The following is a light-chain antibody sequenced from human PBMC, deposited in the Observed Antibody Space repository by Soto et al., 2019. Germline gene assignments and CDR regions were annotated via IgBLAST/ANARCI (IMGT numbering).Light chain of an antibody. CDR2: DVS. CDR1: SSDVGGYNY. J-gene: IGLJ1*01. V-gene: IGLV2-11*01. Sequence: QSALTQPRSVSGSPGQSVTISCTGTSSDVGGYNYVSWYQQHPGKAPKVMIYDVSKRPSGVPDRFSGSKSGYTASLTISGLQAEDEADYYCSSYATSSTVVFGTGTKLTVL. CDR3: SSYATSSTVV.